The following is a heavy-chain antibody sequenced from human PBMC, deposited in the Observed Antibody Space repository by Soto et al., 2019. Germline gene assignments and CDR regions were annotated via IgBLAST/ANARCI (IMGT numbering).Heavy chain of an antibody. Sequence: SGPTLVNPTHTLTLTCSLSGFSLNTIGVGVGWIRQPPGKALEWLALIYWNDDNRYSPSLESRLTITKDTSKDQVVLRMTNMDPVDTATYYCARLMGGDCSSTSCLHYFDYWGQGTLVTSPQ. CDR1: GFSLNTIGVG. CDR2: IYWNDDN. D-gene: IGHD2-2*01. CDR3: ARLMGGDCSSTSCLHYFDY. V-gene: IGHV2-5*01. J-gene: IGHJ4*02.